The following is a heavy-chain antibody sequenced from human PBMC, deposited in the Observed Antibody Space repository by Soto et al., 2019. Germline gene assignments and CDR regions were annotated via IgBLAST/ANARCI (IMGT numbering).Heavy chain of an antibody. CDR1: GFTFSTSG. Sequence: EVQLVESGGGLVQPGGSLRLSCAASGFTFSTSGMNWVRQAPGKGLEWVSYITSSSTTIYYADSVKGRFTISRDNAKNSLYLQMNSLRAADTAVYYCARGEFFYFDYWGQGTLVTVSS. J-gene: IGHJ4*02. CDR3: ARGEFFYFDY. V-gene: IGHV3-48*01. CDR2: ITSSSTTI.